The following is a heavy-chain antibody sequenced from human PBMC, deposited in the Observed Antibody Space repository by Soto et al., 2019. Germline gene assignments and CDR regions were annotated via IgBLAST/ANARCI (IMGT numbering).Heavy chain of an antibody. J-gene: IGHJ4*02. CDR1: GFTFSSYE. Sequence: EVQLVESGGGLVQPGGSLRLSCAASGFTFSSYEMNWVRQAPGKGLEWLSYISDTSRTKYYADSVKGRFTISRDNTKNSLYLQMNSLRAEDTALYYCARDGGSGWEVDYWGQGTLVTVSS. V-gene: IGHV3-48*03. D-gene: IGHD6-19*01. CDR3: ARDGGSGWEVDY. CDR2: ISDTSRTK.